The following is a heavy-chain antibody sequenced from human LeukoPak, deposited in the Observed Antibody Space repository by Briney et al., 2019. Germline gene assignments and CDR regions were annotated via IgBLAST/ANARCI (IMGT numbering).Heavy chain of an antibody. CDR3: ASEVGIAVATGAFDY. J-gene: IGHJ4*02. V-gene: IGHV1-46*01. CDR2: INPSGGST. Sequence: GASVKVSCKASGYTFTSYYMHWVRQAPGQGLEWMGIINPSGGSTGYAQKFQGRVTMTRDMSTSTVYMELSSLRSEDTAVYYCASEVGIAVATGAFDYWGQGTLVTVSS. D-gene: IGHD6-19*01. CDR1: GYTFTSYY.